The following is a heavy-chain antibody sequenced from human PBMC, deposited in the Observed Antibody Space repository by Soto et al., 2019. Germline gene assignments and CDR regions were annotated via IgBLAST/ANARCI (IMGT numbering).Heavy chain of an antibody. Sequence: QVQLQQWGAGLLKPSETLSLTCAVYGVSFSGYYWTWIRQPPGKGLEWVGEIGHSGSATYSPSLKSRVTISVDTSNNQFSLRLSSVTAADTAVYYCARGGNCIVSSCPLGSHYGMDVWGQGTTVTGSS. CDR3: ARGGNCIVSSCPLGSHYGMDV. V-gene: IGHV4-34*01. CDR2: IGHSGSA. CDR1: GVSFSGYY. J-gene: IGHJ6*02. D-gene: IGHD2-15*01.